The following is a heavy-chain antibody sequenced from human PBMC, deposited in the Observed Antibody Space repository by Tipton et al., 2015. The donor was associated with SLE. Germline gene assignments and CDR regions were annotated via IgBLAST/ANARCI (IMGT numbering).Heavy chain of an antibody. CDR3: ARALPPYYYYGIDV. CDR1: GASISSSNW. CDR2: LYHSGGA. J-gene: IGHJ6*02. V-gene: IGHV4-4*01. Sequence: TLSLTCTLSGASISSSNWWTWVRQPPGKGLEWIGDLYHSGGANYNPSLKSRAAISVDKSKNQFSLNLSSVTAADTAVYFCARALPPYYYYGIDVWGQGTTITVSS.